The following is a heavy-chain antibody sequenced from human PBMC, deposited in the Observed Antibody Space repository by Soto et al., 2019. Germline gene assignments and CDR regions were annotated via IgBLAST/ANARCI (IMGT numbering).Heavy chain of an antibody. V-gene: IGHV4-59*01. CDR2: IYYSGST. CDR1: GGYISSYY. Sequence: SETLSLTCTVSGGYISSYYWSWIRQPPGKGLEWIGYIYYSGSTKYNPSLKSRVTISVDTSKNQFSLKLSSVTAADTAVYYCARGSEWYYYDSSGYYYFDYWGQGTLVTVS. D-gene: IGHD3-22*01. J-gene: IGHJ4*02. CDR3: ARGSEWYYYDSSGYYYFDY.